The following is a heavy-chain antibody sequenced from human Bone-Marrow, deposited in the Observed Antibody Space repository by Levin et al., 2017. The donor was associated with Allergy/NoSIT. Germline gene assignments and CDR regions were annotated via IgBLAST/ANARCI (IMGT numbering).Heavy chain of an antibody. J-gene: IGHJ4*02. V-gene: IGHV4-39*07. D-gene: IGHD3-10*01. CDR1: GDSISSSSYY. Sequence: SETLSLTCSVSGDSISSSSYYWGWIRQPPGKGLEWIGAIFYSGNTYYNPSLKSRVTLSVDTSKNQFSLKLASVTAADTAVYYCAREDASGSFVDYWGQGTLVIVSS. CDR2: IFYSGNT. CDR3: AREDASGSFVDY.